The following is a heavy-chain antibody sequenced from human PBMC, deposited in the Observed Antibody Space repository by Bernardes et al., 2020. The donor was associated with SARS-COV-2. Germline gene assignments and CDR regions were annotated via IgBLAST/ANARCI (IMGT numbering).Heavy chain of an antibody. CDR3: ARGGWSLDF. V-gene: IGHV3-30*03. CDR2: ISYDGINK. CDR1: GFTFKNFG. J-gene: IGHJ4*02. Sequence: GGSLRLSCAASGFTFKNFGMHWVRQAPGKGLEWVALISYDGINKFYADSVKGRFTMSVDTSKEQLSLTLSSVTAADTALYYCARGGWSLDFWGRGTLVTVSS. D-gene: IGHD6-19*01.